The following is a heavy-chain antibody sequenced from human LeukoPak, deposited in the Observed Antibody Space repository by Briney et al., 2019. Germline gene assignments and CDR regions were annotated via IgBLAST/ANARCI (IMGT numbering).Heavy chain of an antibody. Sequence: SETLSLTCTVSGGSISSSSYYWGWIRQPPGKGLEWIGSIYYSGSTYYNPSLKSRVTISVDTSKNQFSLKLSSVTAADTAVYYCARDLMGIAYRGAFYYWGQGTLVTVSS. CDR3: ARDLMGIAYRGAFYY. CDR2: IYYSGST. V-gene: IGHV4-39*07. CDR1: GGSISSSSYY. J-gene: IGHJ4*02. D-gene: IGHD6-13*01.